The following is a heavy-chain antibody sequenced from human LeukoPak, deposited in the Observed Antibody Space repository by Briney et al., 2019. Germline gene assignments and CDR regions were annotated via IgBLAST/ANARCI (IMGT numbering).Heavy chain of an antibody. Sequence: SETLSLTCAVSGDSITNYYWSWIRQTPGEGLEWIGYIHYTGSTDYNPSLKSRVTISVDTSKTQFSLTLTPVTAADTAVYYCARGRLTVRGIRVPYYFDSWGQGTLVSVSS. CDR1: GDSITNYY. CDR3: ARGRLTVRGIRVPYYFDS. CDR2: IHYTGST. J-gene: IGHJ4*02. D-gene: IGHD3-10*01. V-gene: IGHV4-59*01.